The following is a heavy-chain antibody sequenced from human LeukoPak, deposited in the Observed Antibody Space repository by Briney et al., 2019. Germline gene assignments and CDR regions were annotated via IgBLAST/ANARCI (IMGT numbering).Heavy chain of an antibody. CDR1: GYTFTGYY. J-gene: IGHJ4*02. CDR2: IVVGSGNT. V-gene: IGHV1-58*02. Sequence: SVKVSCKASGYTFTGYYMQWVRQARGQRLEWIGWIVVGSGNTNYAQKFQKRVTITRDMSTSTAYMELSSLRSEDTAVYYCAALVRGYSYGYFDYWGQGTLVTVSS. CDR3: AALVRGYSYGYFDY. D-gene: IGHD5-18*01.